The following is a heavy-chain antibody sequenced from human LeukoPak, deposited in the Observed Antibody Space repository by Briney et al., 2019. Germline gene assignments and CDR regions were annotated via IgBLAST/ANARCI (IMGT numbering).Heavy chain of an antibody. D-gene: IGHD1-26*01. CDR3: TRESGSYWEYYIDD. CDR2: ISSKAYGGTT. J-gene: IGHJ4*02. V-gene: IGHV3-49*04. Sequence: GGSLRLSCTASGFTFGDYSMSWVRQAPGKGLEWVGFISSKAYGGTTEYAASGKGRFTISRDNSKSIAYLQMNSLKTEDTAVYCGTRESGSYWEYYIDDWGQGTLVTVSS. CDR1: GFTFGDYS.